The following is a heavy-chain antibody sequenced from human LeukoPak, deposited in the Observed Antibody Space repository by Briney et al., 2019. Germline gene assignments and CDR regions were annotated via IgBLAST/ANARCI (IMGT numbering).Heavy chain of an antibody. Sequence: SETLSLTCTVSGGSISSYYWSWIRQPAGKGLEWIGRIYTSGSTNYNPSLKSRVTMSVDTSKNQFSLKLSSVTAADTAVYYCARDRSYYDSSGYCTDAFDIWGQGTMVTVSS. J-gene: IGHJ3*02. CDR2: IYTSGST. D-gene: IGHD3-22*01. V-gene: IGHV4-4*07. CDR3: ARDRSYYDSSGYCTDAFDI. CDR1: GGSISSYY.